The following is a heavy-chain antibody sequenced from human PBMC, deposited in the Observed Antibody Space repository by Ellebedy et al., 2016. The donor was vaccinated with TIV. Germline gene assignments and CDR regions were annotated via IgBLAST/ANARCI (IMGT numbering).Heavy chain of an antibody. Sequence: GESLKISCAASGFTFSTYWMSWVRQAPGKGLEWVANMNQVGSEKYYADSVKGRFTISRDNAKNSVFLQMNSLRAEDTAVYYCARQATNTWYLDYWGQGSLVTVSS. CDR1: GFTFSTYW. V-gene: IGHV3-7*03. D-gene: IGHD2-8*01. J-gene: IGHJ4*02. CDR2: MNQVGSEK. CDR3: ARQATNTWYLDY.